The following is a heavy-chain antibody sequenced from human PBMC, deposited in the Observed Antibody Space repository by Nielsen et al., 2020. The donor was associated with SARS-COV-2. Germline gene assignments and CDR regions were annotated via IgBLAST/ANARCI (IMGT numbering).Heavy chain of an antibody. D-gene: IGHD3-22*01. Sequence: WIRQPPGKGLEWIGYTYYSGSTYYNPSLKSRVTISVDTSKNQFSLKLSSVTAADTAVYYCARESSDYYDSSGYLNWFDPWGQGTLVTVSS. CDR2: TYYSGST. J-gene: IGHJ5*02. CDR3: ARESSDYYDSSGYLNWFDP. V-gene: IGHV4-31*02.